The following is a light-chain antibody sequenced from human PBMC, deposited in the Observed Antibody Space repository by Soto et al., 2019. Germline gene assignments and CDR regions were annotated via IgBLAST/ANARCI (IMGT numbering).Light chain of an antibody. CDR3: QQYKSLPYT. V-gene: IGKV1-33*01. J-gene: IGKJ2*01. CDR1: QDISNY. Sequence: DIQMTQSPSSLSASVGDRVIITCQASQDISNYLNWYQQKPGKAPKLLIYDASNLDTGVPSRFSGSGSVTDFTFTISSLQPEDIATYHCQQYKSLPYTFGQGTRLDIK. CDR2: DAS.